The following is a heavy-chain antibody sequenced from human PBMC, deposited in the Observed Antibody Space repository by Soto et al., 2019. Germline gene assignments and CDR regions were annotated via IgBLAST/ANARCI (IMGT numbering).Heavy chain of an antibody. CDR3: ATVFEH. V-gene: IGHV3-74*01. Sequence: VPLVESGGGSVQPGGSLRLSCVASGINFSGFWMHWVRQVPGKGLEWVARVDSAGSGTSYADFVKGRFTVSRDNAKNTVSLQMDSLRVEDPAVYYCATVFEHWGQGIPVTVSS. CDR1: GINFSGFW. CDR2: VDSAGSGT. J-gene: IGHJ4*02.